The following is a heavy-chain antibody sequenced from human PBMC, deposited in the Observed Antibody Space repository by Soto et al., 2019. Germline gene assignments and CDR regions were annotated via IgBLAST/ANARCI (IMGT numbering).Heavy chain of an antibody. CDR1: GGSISSYY. J-gene: IGHJ4*02. Sequence: SETLSLTCTVSGGSISSYYCSWIRQPPGKGLEWIGYIYYSGSTNYNPSLKSRVTISVDTSKNQFSLKLSSVTAADTAVYYCARFQDLTSGIVDYWGQGTLVTVSS. D-gene: IGHD1-26*01. V-gene: IGHV4-59*08. CDR2: IYYSGST. CDR3: ARFQDLTSGIVDY.